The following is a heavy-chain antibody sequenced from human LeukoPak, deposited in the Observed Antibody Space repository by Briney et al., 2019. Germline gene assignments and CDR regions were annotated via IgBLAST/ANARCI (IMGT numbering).Heavy chain of an antibody. CDR3: VITMVRGVEYYFDY. V-gene: IGHV1-2*02. CDR2: INPNSGGT. Sequence: ASVKVSCKASGYTFTGYYMHWVRQAPGQGLEWMGWINPNSGGTNYAQKFQGRVTMTRDTSISTAYMELSRLRSDDTAVYYCVITMVRGVEYYFDYWGQGTLVTVSS. CDR1: GYTFTGYY. J-gene: IGHJ4*02. D-gene: IGHD3-10*01.